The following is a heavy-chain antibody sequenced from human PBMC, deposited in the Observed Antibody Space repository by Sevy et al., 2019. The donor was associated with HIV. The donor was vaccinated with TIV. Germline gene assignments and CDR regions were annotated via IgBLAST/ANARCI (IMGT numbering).Heavy chain of an antibody. D-gene: IGHD6-13*01. V-gene: IGHV1-69*05. CDR2: TIPIFGTA. J-gene: IGHJ3*02. CDR1: GGTFSSYA. Sequence: ASVKVSCKASGGTFSSYAISWVRQAPGQGLEWMGGTIPIFGTANYARKFQGRVTITRDESTRTAYMERSSLGSEDTAVYYCARGGKPYRSSWPAFDIWGQGTMVTVSS. CDR3: ARGGKPYRSSWPAFDI.